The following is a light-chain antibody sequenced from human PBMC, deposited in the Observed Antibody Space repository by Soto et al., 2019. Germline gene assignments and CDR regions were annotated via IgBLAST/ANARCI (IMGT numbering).Light chain of an antibody. CDR2: GAS. CDR1: QSVSSSY. Sequence: EIVLTQSPGTLSLSPGERATLTCRASQSVSSSYLAWYQQKPGQAPRLLIYGASTRATGIPDRFSGGGSGRDFILTVRRLEPEDFAVYYCQQYGNSPGTFGQGTKVDIK. J-gene: IGKJ1*01. CDR3: QQYGNSPGT. V-gene: IGKV3-20*01.